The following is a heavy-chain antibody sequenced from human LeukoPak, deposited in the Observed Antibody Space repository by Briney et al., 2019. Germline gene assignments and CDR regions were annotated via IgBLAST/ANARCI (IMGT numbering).Heavy chain of an antibody. CDR1: GSTFSINW. Sequence: GGSLRLSCAASGSTFSINWMSWVRQAPGKGLEWVASIKQDGSAKYYMDSVKGRFTISRDNAKNSLSLQMNSLRVEDTAVYYCAKGFMWGQGTLVTVSS. CDR3: AKGFM. V-gene: IGHV3-7*01. J-gene: IGHJ4*02. CDR2: IKQDGSAK. D-gene: IGHD3-16*01.